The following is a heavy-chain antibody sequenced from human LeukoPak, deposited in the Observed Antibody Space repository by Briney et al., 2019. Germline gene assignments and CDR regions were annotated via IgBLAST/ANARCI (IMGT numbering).Heavy chain of an antibody. CDR1: GFSLNTSAVG. J-gene: IGHJ5*02. V-gene: IGHV2-5*02. CDR3: AHGLFIFDP. Sequence: SGPTLVKPSQTLTLTCTFSGFSLNTSAVGVGWIRQPPGKALEWLALIYWDDDRRYSPSLKSRLTITKDTSKNQVVLTMTNMDPVDTATYYCAHGLFIFDPWGQGTLVTVSS. CDR2: IYWDDDR. D-gene: IGHD2-21*01.